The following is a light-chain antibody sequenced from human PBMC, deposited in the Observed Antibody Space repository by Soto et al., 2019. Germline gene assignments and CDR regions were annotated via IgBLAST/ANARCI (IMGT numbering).Light chain of an antibody. CDR3: QQYNNWPVT. CDR2: GAS. Sequence: EILMTQSPATLSVSPGERATLSCRASQSISSNLAWYQQKPGQAPRLLIFGASTRATGIPARFSGSGSGTEFTLTISSLQSEDFATYYCQQYNNWPVTFGGGTKVDIK. V-gene: IGKV3-15*01. CDR1: QSISSN. J-gene: IGKJ4*01.